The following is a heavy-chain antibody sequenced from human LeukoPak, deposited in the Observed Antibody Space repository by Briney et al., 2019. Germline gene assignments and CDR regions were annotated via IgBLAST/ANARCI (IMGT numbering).Heavy chain of an antibody. V-gene: IGHV3-74*01. Sequence: GGSLRLSCAAPGFTFSSYWMHWVRQAPGKGLVWVSRINSDGSSTRYADSVKGRFTISRDNAKNTLYLQMNSLRAEDTAVYYCARWYSSSADYYYYYYMDVWGKGTTVTVSS. CDR2: INSDGSST. J-gene: IGHJ6*03. CDR3: ARWYSSSADYYYYYYMDV. D-gene: IGHD6-6*01. CDR1: GFTFSSYW.